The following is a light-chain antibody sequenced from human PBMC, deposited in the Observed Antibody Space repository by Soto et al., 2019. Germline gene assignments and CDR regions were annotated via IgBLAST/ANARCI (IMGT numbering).Light chain of an antibody. CDR3: HQYNNWPRT. CDR1: QSVNSN. J-gene: IGKJ1*01. CDR2: GTS. V-gene: IGKV3-15*01. Sequence: EIVMTQSPATLSLSPGERATLSCRASQSVNSNLAWYQQKGGQAPRLLIYGTSTRATGIPARFSGSGSGTDFTLTISSPQFEDFAVYYCHQYNNWPRTFGKGTKVDIK.